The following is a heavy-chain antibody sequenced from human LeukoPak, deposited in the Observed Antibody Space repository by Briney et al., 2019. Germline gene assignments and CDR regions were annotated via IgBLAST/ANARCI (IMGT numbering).Heavy chain of an antibody. J-gene: IGHJ4*02. D-gene: IGHD2-15*01. Sequence: ASVKVSCKASGYTFTSYDINWVRQATGQGLEWMGWMNPNSGNTGYAQKFQGRVTMTRNTSISTAYMELSSLRFEDTAVYYCARVSRRVAATTLNYWGQGTLVTVSS. CDR3: ARVSRRVAATTLNY. CDR2: MNPNSGNT. CDR1: GYTFTSYD. V-gene: IGHV1-8*01.